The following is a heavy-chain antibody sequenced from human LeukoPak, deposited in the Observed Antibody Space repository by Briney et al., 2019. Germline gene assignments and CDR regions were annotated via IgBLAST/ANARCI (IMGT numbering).Heavy chain of an antibody. J-gene: IGHJ6*03. V-gene: IGHV1-3*03. CDR1: GYTFTGYY. Sequence: ASVKVSCKASGYTFTGYYMHWVRQAPGQGLEWMGWINAGNGNTKYSQEFQGRVTITRDTSASTAYMELSSLRSEDMAVYYCARGTMVRGVTHDYYYYYYMDVWGKGTTVTVSS. CDR2: INAGNGNT. CDR3: ARGTMVRGVTHDYYYYYYMDV. D-gene: IGHD3-10*01.